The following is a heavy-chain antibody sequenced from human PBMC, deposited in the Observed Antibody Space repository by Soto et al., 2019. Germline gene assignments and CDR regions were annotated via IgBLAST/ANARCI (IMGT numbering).Heavy chain of an antibody. CDR1: GDSVSGGDSY. D-gene: IGHD3-22*01. Sequence: QVQLQESGPGLVKPSQTLSLTCTVSGDSVSGGDSYWSWIRQPPGKALEWIGYTSFSGYTSYTPPVKSRVTISVDMSKSQFSLRLTSVTAADTAIYYCVRGGNPYHYATSGPGTFDKWGQGTLVSVSS. CDR3: VRGGNPYHYATSGPGTFDK. CDR2: TSFSGYT. J-gene: IGHJ4*02. V-gene: IGHV4-30-4*01.